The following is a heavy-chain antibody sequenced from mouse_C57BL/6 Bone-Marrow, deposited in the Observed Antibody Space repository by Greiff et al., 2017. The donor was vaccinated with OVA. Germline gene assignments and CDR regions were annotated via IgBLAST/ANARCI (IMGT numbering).Heavy chain of an antibody. CDR3: ARDDYDGSYFDY. J-gene: IGHJ2*01. CDR1: GYSFTSYY. Sequence: LEESGPELVKPGASVKISCKASGYSFTSYYIHWVKQRPGQGLEWIGWIYPGSGNTKYNEKFKGKATLTADTSSSTAYMQLSSLTSEDSAVYYCARDDYDGSYFDYWGQGTTLTVSS. V-gene: IGHV1-66*01. D-gene: IGHD2-4*01. CDR2: IYPGSGNT.